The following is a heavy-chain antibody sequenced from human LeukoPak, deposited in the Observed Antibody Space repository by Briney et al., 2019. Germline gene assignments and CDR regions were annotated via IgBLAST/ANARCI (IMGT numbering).Heavy chain of an antibody. CDR1: GDSINNNNYY. D-gene: IGHD3-3*01. J-gene: IGHJ3*02. CDR3: ARITDRTIIGEIMHGFDI. V-gene: IGHV4-39*01. Sequence: SETLSLTCTVSGDSINNNNYYWGWIRQPPGKGLEWIGNIYYNGRTYYSPSLKSRGTISVDTSNNQFSLRLSSVTAADTAVYYCARITDRTIIGEIMHGFDICGQGTPVTVSS. CDR2: IYYNGRT.